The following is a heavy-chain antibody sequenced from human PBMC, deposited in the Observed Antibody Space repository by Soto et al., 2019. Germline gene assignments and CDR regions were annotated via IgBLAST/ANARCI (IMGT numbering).Heavy chain of an antibody. CDR2: IYYNGRT. D-gene: IGHD6-6*01. Sequence: SETLSLTCTVSGGSISSDDYYWSWIRQPPGKGLEGIGYIYYNGRTDYNPSLKSRVIISIDTSKNQFSLNLNSVSAADTAVYYCARDRSNSPDYFDYWGQGTLVTVSS. CDR3: ARDRSNSPDYFDY. V-gene: IGHV4-30-4*01. CDR1: GGSISSDDYY. J-gene: IGHJ4*02.